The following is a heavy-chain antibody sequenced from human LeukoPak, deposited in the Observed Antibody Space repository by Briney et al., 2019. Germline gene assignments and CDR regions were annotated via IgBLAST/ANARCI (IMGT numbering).Heavy chain of an antibody. J-gene: IGHJ4*02. D-gene: IGHD1-1*01. CDR1: GYTFTCYA. V-gene: IGHV1-3*01. CDR2: INAGNGDT. Sequence: HWASVKVSCTASGYTFTCYAMHWVRRAPGQRLEWMGWINAGNGDTKYSQKFQGRVTIARDTSASTAYMELSSLRSEDTAVYYCARDRGGTGDFDYWGQGTLVTVSS. CDR3: ARDRGGTGDFDY.